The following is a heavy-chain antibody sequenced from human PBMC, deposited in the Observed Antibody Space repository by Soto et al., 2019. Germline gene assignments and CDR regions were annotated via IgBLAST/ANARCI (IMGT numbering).Heavy chain of an antibody. CDR3: AREYVGYCSGGGCYYHY. Sequence: EVQLVESGGGLVQPGGSLRLSCAASGFTFSGYSMNWVRQAPGKGLEWVSYIRGRSRTIYYSDSVKGRFTTSRDNAKNSLNLQMNILKAEDTAVYYCAREYVGYCSGGGCYYHYWGQGTLVTFSP. CDR1: GFTFSGYS. J-gene: IGHJ4*02. D-gene: IGHD2-15*01. V-gene: IGHV3-48*01. CDR2: IRGRSRTI.